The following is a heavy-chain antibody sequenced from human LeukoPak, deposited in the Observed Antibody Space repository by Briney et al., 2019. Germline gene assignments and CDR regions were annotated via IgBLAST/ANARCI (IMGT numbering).Heavy chain of an antibody. V-gene: IGHV4-59*08. CDR2: TYNIVTT. CDR1: GGSTSSFY. Sequence: PSETLSLTCTVSGGSTSSFYWSWVRQPPENGLEWIGYTYNIVTTKSNPSLKSRITISVETSKSPFSLTLSSVTAADTAVYYCARHGPDYGDNFDSWGQGNLVTVS. CDR3: ARHGPDYGDNFDS. D-gene: IGHD4-17*01. J-gene: IGHJ4*02.